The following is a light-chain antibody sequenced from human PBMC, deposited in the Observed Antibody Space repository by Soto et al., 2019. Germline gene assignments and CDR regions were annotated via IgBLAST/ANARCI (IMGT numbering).Light chain of an antibody. CDR1: QSVSNN. V-gene: IGKV3D-15*01. Sequence: ETVMTQSPATLSVSPGERATLSCRASQSVSNNLAWYQQRPGQAPRLLIYGASTRATGIPARFSGSGSGTEFTFTISSLQSEDFAVYYCQQYNNWPPITFGQGTRLEIK. CDR3: QQYNNWPPIT. J-gene: IGKJ5*01. CDR2: GAS.